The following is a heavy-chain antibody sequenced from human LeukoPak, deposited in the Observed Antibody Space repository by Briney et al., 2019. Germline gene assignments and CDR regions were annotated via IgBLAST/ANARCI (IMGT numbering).Heavy chain of an antibody. D-gene: IGHD2-15*01. J-gene: IGHJ5*02. CDR2: INAGNDNT. Sequence: GASVKVSCKASGYTFTSYAMHWVRQAPGQRLEWMGWINAGNDNTKYSQKFQGRVTITRDTSASTAYMELSSLRSEDTAVYYCARDLGYCTGGTCYPSWFDPWGQGTLVTASS. V-gene: IGHV1-3*01. CDR3: ARDLGYCTGGTCYPSWFDP. CDR1: GYTFTSYA.